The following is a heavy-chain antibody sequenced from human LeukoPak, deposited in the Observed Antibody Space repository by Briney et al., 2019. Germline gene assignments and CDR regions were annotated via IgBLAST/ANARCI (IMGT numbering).Heavy chain of an antibody. CDR1: GYSISSGYY. CDR2: ISSSSSYT. V-gene: IGHV3-11*06. J-gene: IGHJ4*02. Sequence: LSLTCAVSGYSISSGYYWGWIRQPPGKGLEWVSYISSSSSYTNYADSVKGRFTISRDNAKNSLYLQMNSLRAEDTAVYYCARDRSVWGQGTLVTVSS. CDR3: ARDRSV.